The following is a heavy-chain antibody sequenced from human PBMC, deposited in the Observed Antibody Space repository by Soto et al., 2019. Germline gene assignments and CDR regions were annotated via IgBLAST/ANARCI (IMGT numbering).Heavy chain of an antibody. J-gene: IGHJ5*02. CDR3: ARIYSSSWYVVLGWFDP. Sequence: SGPTLVNPTETLTLTCTVSGFSLSNARMGVSWIRQPPGKALEWLAHIFSNDEKSYSTSLKSRLTISKDTSKSQVVLTMTNMDPVDTATYYCARIYSSSWYVVLGWFDPWGQGTLVTVSS. CDR2: IFSNDEK. V-gene: IGHV2-26*01. CDR1: GFSLSNARMG. D-gene: IGHD6-13*01.